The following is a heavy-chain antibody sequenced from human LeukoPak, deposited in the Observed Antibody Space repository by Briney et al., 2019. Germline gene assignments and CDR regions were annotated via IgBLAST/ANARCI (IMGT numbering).Heavy chain of an antibody. D-gene: IGHD5-18*01. CDR1: GGSFSGYY. Sequence: SETLSLTCAVYGGSFSGYYWTWIRQPPGKGLEWIGEINHSGSTNYNPSLQSRVTISLDTSKNHFSLKLSSVTAADAAVYYCARAGYSYGTGYYFDYWGQGALVTVSS. CDR2: INHSGST. V-gene: IGHV4-34*01. CDR3: ARAGYSYGTGYYFDY. J-gene: IGHJ4*02.